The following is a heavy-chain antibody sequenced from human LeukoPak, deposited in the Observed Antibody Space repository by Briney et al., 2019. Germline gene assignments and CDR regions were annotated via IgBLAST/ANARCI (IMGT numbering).Heavy chain of an antibody. Sequence: GGSLRLSCAASDFSFATYGMGWVRQAPGKGLEWVAFIGYEGSNKYYADSVKGRFTISRDKSKNTVYLQMNSLRAEDTAVYYCAKDRRPNSYSSSWLDYWGQGTLITVSS. CDR2: IGYEGSNK. CDR1: DFSFATYG. D-gene: IGHD6-13*01. CDR3: AKDRRPNSYSSSWLDY. V-gene: IGHV3-30*02. J-gene: IGHJ4*02.